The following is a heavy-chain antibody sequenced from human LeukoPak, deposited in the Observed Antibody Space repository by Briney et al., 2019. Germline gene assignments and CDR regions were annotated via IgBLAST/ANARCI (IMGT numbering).Heavy chain of an antibody. J-gene: IGHJ6*02. CDR3: AKGGDGRYYDSSGSFFYYYGMDV. Sequence: GASLRLSCAASGFTFSSYAMSWVRQAPGKGLKWVSTISGSGGSTYYGDSVKGRFTISRDNSKNTLYLQMNSLRAEDTAVYYCAKGGDGRYYDSSGSFFYYYGMDVWGQGTTVTVSS. CDR1: GFTFSSYA. V-gene: IGHV3-23*01. CDR2: ISGSGGST. D-gene: IGHD3-22*01.